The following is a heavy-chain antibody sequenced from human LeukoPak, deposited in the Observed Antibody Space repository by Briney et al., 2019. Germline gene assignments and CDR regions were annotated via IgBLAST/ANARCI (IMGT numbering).Heavy chain of an antibody. CDR1: GYSISSGYY. Sequence: PSETLSLTCAVSGYSISSGYYWGWIRQPPGKGLEWIGSIYHSGSTYYNPSLKSRVTISVDTSKNQFSLKLSSVTAADAAVYYCARHASIAVPGGDYWGQGTLVTVSS. J-gene: IGHJ4*02. CDR2: IYHSGST. V-gene: IGHV4-38-2*01. D-gene: IGHD6-19*01. CDR3: ARHASIAVPGGDY.